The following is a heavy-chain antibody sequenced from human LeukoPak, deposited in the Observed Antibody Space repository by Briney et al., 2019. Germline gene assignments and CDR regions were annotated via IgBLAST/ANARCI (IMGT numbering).Heavy chain of an antibody. Sequence: GGSLRLSCAASGFTFSSYAMHWVRQAPGKGLEWVAVISYDGSNKYYADSVKGRFTISRDNSKDTLYLQMNSLRAEDTAVYYCARDSSSSRRFDYWGQGTLVTVSS. CDR2: ISYDGSNK. V-gene: IGHV3-30-3*01. CDR3: ARDSSSSRRFDY. D-gene: IGHD6-6*01. J-gene: IGHJ4*02. CDR1: GFTFSSYA.